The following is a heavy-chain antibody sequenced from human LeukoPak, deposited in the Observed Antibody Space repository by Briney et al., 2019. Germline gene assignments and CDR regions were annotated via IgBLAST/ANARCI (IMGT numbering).Heavy chain of an antibody. J-gene: IGHJ5*02. CDR1: GFTFSSYG. CDR3: ARMRWSNYVIAWPKSSLYNWFDP. Sequence: GGSLRLSCAASGFTFSSYGMHWVRQAPGKGLEWVAVIWYDGSKEYYADSVKGRFTISRDDSKNTLYLQMNSLRGEDTAVYYCARMRWSNYVIAWPKSSLYNWFDPWGQGTLVTVSS. V-gene: IGHV3-33*01. D-gene: IGHD4-11*01. CDR2: IWYDGSKE.